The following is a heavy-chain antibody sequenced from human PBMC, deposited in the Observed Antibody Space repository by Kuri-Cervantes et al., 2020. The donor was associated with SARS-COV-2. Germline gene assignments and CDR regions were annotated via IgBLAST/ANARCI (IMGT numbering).Heavy chain of an antibody. J-gene: IGHJ3*02. CDR3: ARDGGLIMTRDLQNDAFDI. CDR2: INPNSGGT. D-gene: IGHD3-16*02. Sequence: ASVKVSCKASGYTFTGYYMHWVRQAPGQGLEWMGWINPNSGGTNYAQKFQGRVTMTRDTSISTAYMELSRLRSDDTAVYYCARDGGLIMTRDLQNDAFDIWGQGTMVTVSS. V-gene: IGHV1-2*02. CDR1: GYTFTGYY.